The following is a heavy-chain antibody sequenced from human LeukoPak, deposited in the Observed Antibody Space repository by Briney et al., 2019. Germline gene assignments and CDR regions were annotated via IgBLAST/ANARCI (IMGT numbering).Heavy chain of an antibody. CDR3: ARIGSTGTYNRDFQY. D-gene: IGHD1-26*01. V-gene: IGHV3-48*03. CDR1: GVIFRDFD. Sequence: GGSLRLSCAGSGVIFRDFDMTWGRQTAGRGLEWLSYICESGSPVFYADSVKGRFSVSRDNAKKSLFLQMNGLRVEDTGIYYCARIGSTGTYNRDFQYWGPGTLVVVSS. CDR2: ICESGSPV. J-gene: IGHJ1*01.